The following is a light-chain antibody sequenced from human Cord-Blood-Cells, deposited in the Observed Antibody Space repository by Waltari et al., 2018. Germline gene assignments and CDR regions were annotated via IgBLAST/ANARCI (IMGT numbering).Light chain of an antibody. V-gene: IGLV2-8*01. J-gene: IGLJ3*02. CDR3: SSYAGSNNWV. Sequence: QSALTQPPSASGSPGQSVTISCTGTSSDVGGYNYVSWYQQHPGKAPKLMIYEVSTRPSGVPVRFSGSKSGNTASLTVSGLQAEDEAEYYCSSYAGSNNWVFGGGTKLTVL. CDR1: SSDVGGYNY. CDR2: EVS.